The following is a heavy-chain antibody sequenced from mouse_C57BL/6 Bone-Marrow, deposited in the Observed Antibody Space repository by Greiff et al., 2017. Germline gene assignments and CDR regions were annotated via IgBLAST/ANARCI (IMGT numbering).Heavy chain of an antibody. J-gene: IGHJ2*01. V-gene: IGHV5-4*01. D-gene: IGHD2-3*01. Sequence: DVMLVESRGGLVKPGGSLKLSCAASGFTFSSYAMSWVRQTPEKRLEWVATISDGGSYTYYPDNVKGRFTISRDNAKNNLYLQMSHLKSEDTAMYYCARDSADGYNYWGQGTTLTVSS. CDR1: GFTFSSYA. CDR3: ARDSADGYNY. CDR2: ISDGGSYT.